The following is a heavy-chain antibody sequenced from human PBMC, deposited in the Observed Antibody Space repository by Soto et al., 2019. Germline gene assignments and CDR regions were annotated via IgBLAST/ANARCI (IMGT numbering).Heavy chain of an antibody. CDR1: GDSINSADYY. D-gene: IGHD6-13*01. V-gene: IGHV4-30-4*01. CDR2: IYYSGST. Sequence: SEPLSLTCTVSGDSINSADYYWSWIRQPPGKGLEWIGHIYYSGSTYYTPSLRSRVTISIDTSKNQFSLKMTSVTAADTAVYYCARDRGSSWMYKWFDPWGQGTQGNVS. CDR3: ARDRGSSWMYKWFDP. J-gene: IGHJ5*02.